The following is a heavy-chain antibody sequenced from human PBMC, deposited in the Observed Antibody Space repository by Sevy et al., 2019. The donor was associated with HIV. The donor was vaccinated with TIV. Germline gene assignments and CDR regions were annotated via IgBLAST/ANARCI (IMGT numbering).Heavy chain of an antibody. CDR2: ISRKSLGT. CDR1: GFTFNKFA. CDR3: ARDRRFCGNECYLYYYYGMDV. Sequence: GESLKISCAASGFTFNKFAMSWVRQAPGKGLEWVSAISRKSLGTYYAAPVKGRFSISRDDSKNMLYLQMSSLRGDDTAVYYCARDRRFCGNECYLYYYYGMDVWGQGTAVTVSS. V-gene: IGHV3-23*01. J-gene: IGHJ6*02. D-gene: IGHD3-16*02.